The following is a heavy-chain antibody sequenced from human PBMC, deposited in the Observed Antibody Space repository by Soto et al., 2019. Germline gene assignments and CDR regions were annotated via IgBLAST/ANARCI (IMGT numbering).Heavy chain of an antibody. Sequence: GASVKVSCKVSGYTLTELSMHWVRQAPGKGPEWMGGFDPEDGETIYAQKFQGRVTMTEDTSTDTAYMELSSLRSEDTAVYYCATGVVRGSRGSYYGIYYFDYWGQGTLVTVSS. CDR3: ATGVVRGSRGSYYGIYYFDY. CDR2: FDPEDGET. J-gene: IGHJ4*02. D-gene: IGHD1-26*01. CDR1: GYTLTELS. V-gene: IGHV1-24*01.